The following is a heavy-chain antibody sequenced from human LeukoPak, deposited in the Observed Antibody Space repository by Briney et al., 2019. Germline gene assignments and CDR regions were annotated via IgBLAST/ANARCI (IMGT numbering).Heavy chain of an antibody. CDR1: GYTFTSYG. D-gene: IGHD4-17*01. Sequence: GASVKVSCKASGYTFTSYGISWVRQAPGQGLEWMGWISAYSGNTNYAQKLQGRVTMTTDTSTSTAYMELRSLRSDDTAVYYCARAYGDYAHWYFDLWGRGTLVTVSS. CDR3: ARAYGDYAHWYFDL. CDR2: ISAYSGNT. V-gene: IGHV1-18*01. J-gene: IGHJ2*01.